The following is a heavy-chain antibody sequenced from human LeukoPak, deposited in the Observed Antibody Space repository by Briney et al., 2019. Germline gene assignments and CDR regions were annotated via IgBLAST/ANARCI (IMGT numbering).Heavy chain of an antibody. J-gene: IGHJ5*02. CDR1: GGSISSSSYY. Sequence: SETLSLTCTVSGGSISSSSYYWGWIRQPPGKGLEWIGSIYYSGSTYYNPSLKSRVTISVDTSKNQFSLKLSSVTAADTAVYYCARHELTYYYGSGSYESNWFDPWGQGTLVTVSP. V-gene: IGHV4-39*01. CDR2: IYYSGST. CDR3: ARHELTYYYGSGSYESNWFDP. D-gene: IGHD3-10*01.